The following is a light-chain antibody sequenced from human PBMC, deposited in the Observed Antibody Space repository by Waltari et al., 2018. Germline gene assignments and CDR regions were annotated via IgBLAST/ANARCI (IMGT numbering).Light chain of an antibody. CDR2: GAS. J-gene: IGKJ3*01. V-gene: IGKV3-20*01. CDR3: QNYGGSSLFT. CDR1: QNVITNS. Sequence: DIVLTQSPATLSLSPGERATLSCRASQNVITNSLAWYQHKPDQAPRLLIYGASKRATGIPDRFSGSWSGTDFSLTISRLETEDFAVYYCQNYGGSSLFTFGPGTKVDFK.